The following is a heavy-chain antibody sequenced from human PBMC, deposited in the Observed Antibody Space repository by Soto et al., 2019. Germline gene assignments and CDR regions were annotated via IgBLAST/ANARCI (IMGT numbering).Heavy chain of an antibody. Sequence: QVQLQESGPGLVKPSQTLSLTCTVSGGSISSGGYYWSWIRQHPGKGLEWIGYIYYSGSTYYNPSLKSRVTIPVATSKTQCSLKLSSVTAADTAVYYCARGLVGRLYGMDVWGQRTTVTVSS. D-gene: IGHD1-26*01. V-gene: IGHV4-31*03. CDR1: GGSISSGGYY. CDR2: IYYSGST. CDR3: ARGLVGRLYGMDV. J-gene: IGHJ6*02.